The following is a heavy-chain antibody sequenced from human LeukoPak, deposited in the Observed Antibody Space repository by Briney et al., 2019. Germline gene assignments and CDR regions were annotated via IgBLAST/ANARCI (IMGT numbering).Heavy chain of an antibody. Sequence: SVKVSCKASGGTFSSYAISWVRQAPGQGLEWMGGIIPIFGSATYAQKFQGRVTITADESTSTAYIELSSLTSEDTAVYYCARGGIIAAAHNWFDPWGQGTLVTVSS. D-gene: IGHD6-13*01. J-gene: IGHJ5*02. CDR3: ARGGIIAAAHNWFDP. CDR1: GGTFSSYA. CDR2: IIPIFGSA. V-gene: IGHV1-69*01.